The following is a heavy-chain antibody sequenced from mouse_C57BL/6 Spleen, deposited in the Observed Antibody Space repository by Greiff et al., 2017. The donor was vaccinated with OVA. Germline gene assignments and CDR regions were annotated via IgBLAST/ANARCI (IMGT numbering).Heavy chain of an antibody. D-gene: IGHD1-1*02. CDR1: GYSFTSYY. V-gene: IGHV1-66*01. Sequence: VQLKQSGPELVKPGASVKISCKASGYSFTSYYIHWVKQRPGQGLEWIGWIYPGSGNTKYNEKFKGKATLTADTSSSTAYMQLSSLTSEDSAVYYCARLVGPGYAMDYWGQGTSVTVSS. CDR3: ARLVGPGYAMDY. J-gene: IGHJ4*01. CDR2: IYPGSGNT.